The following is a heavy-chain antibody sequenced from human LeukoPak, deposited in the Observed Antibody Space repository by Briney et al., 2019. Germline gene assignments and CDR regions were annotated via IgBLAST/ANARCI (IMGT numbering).Heavy chain of an antibody. J-gene: IGHJ3*02. D-gene: IGHD3-22*01. CDR1: GGSISSYY. Sequence: SETLSLTCTVSGGSISSYYWSWIRQPAGTGLEWIGRINTSGSTNYNPSLKSRVTMSVDTSKNQFSLKLSSVTAADTAVYYCARAVYYDSSGYYVDAFDIWGQGTMVTVSS. V-gene: IGHV4-4*07. CDR2: INTSGST. CDR3: ARAVYYDSSGYYVDAFDI.